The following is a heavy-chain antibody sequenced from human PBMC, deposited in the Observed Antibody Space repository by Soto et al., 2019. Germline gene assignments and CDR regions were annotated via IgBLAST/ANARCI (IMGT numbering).Heavy chain of an antibody. CDR3: ARVFPDLERLIDY. CDR2: ISSSSSYT. D-gene: IGHD1-1*01. CDR1: GFTFSDYY. Sequence: QVQLVESGGGLVKPGGSLRLSCAASGFTFSDYYMSWIRQAPGKGLEWVSYISSSSSYTNYADSVKGRFTISRDNAKNSLYLQMNSLRAEDTAVYYCARVFPDLERLIDYWGQGTLVTVSS. V-gene: IGHV3-11*06. J-gene: IGHJ4*02.